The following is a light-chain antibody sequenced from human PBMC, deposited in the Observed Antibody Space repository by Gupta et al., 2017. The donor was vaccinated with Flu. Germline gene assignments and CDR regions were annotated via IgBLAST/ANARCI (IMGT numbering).Light chain of an antibody. V-gene: IGKV3-11*01. CDR3: QQRSNWPPYS. CDR2: AAS. CDR1: QSVSSY. J-gene: IGKJ2*03. Sequence: TQSPATLSLSPGERATLSCRASQSVSSYLAWYQQKPGQAPRLLIYAASNRATGIPARFSGSGSGTDFTLTISSLEPEDFAVYYCQQRSNWPPYSFGQGTKLEIK.